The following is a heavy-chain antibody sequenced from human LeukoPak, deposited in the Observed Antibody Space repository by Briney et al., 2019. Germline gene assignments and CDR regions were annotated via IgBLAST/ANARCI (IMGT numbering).Heavy chain of an antibody. CDR2: ISGSGGST. CDR3: ARALGDI. CDR1: GFTFSSYA. V-gene: IGHV3-23*01. J-gene: IGHJ4*02. Sequence: GGSLRLSCAASGFTFSSYAMSWVRQAPGKGLEWVSAISGSGGSTYYADSVKGRFTISRDNAKNTLYLQMNGPRVEDTAVYYCARALGDIRGQGTLVTASS.